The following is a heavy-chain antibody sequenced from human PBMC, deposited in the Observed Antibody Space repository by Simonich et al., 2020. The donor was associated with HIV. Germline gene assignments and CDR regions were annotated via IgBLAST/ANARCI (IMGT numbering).Heavy chain of an antibody. CDR3: ARGFYQRLYYFDY. CDR2: IKHSGST. Sequence: QVQLQQWGAGLLKPSETLSLTCAVYGGSFSGYYWSWSRKPPGNGPGWIEEIKHSGSTNYNPSLKSRVTISVDTSKNQFSLKLSSVTAADTAVYYCARGFYQRLYYFDYWGQGTLVTVSS. D-gene: IGHD2-2*01. J-gene: IGHJ4*02. V-gene: IGHV4-34*01. CDR1: GGSFSGYY.